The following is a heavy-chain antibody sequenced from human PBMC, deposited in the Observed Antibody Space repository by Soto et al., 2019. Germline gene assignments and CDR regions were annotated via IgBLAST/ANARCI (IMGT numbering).Heavy chain of an antibody. J-gene: IGHJ4*02. CDR3: ARGTMAYYFDY. Sequence: PGESLKISCNASEYSFTNFWIGWVRQMPGKGLEWMGMIYPGDSDTRYSPPFQGQVTISADKSVSTAYLQWSNLKASDTAMYYCARGTMAYYFDYWGQGTLVTVSS. CDR2: IYPGDSDT. V-gene: IGHV5-51*01. CDR1: EYSFTNFW. D-gene: IGHD1-7*01.